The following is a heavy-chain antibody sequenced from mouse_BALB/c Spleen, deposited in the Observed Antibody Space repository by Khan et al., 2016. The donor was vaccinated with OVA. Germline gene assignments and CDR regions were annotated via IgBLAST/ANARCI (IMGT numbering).Heavy chain of an antibody. CDR2: IWSDGST. CDR3: ARQPYYHYNIMDY. V-gene: IGHV2-6-1*01. J-gene: IGHJ4*01. CDR1: GFSLTNYG. D-gene: IGHD2-10*01. Sequence: VQLLETGPGLVAPSQSLSITCTISGFSLTNYGVHWVRQPPGKGLEWLVVIWSDGSTTYNSALKSRLTISKDNSKSQVFLKMNSHQTDDTAMYFCARQPYYHYNIMDYWGQGTSVTVSS.